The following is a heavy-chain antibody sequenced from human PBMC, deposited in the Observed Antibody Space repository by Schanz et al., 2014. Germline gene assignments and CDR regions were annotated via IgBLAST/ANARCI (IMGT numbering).Heavy chain of an antibody. J-gene: IGHJ4*02. Sequence: EMQVVESGGGSVQPGGSLRVSCAASGFTFSNYWMSWVRQAPGKGLEWVANIKQDGSEKFYVDSVKGRFTISRDNAKNALYLQMNSLRAEDTAVYYCAKCRMTAANFFDSWGQGTLVTVSS. D-gene: IGHD2-21*02. CDR3: AKCRMTAANFFDS. CDR1: GFTFSNYW. CDR2: IKQDGSEK. V-gene: IGHV3-7*01.